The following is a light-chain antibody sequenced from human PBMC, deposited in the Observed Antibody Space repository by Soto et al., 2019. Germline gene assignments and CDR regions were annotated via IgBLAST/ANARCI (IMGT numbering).Light chain of an antibody. Sequence: ETALTQSPGTLSLSPGERATLSCRASQSVSRSYLAWYQQKPGQAPRLLIYGASSRATGIPDRFSGSGSGTDFTLTISRLEPEDFAVYYCQQYGSAPPYTFGQGTKLEIK. CDR3: QQYGSAPPYT. J-gene: IGKJ2*01. CDR1: QSVSRSY. CDR2: GAS. V-gene: IGKV3-20*01.